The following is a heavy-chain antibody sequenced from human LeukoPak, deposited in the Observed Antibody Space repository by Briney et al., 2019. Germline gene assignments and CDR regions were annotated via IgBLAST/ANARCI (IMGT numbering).Heavy chain of an antibody. CDR3: AGDSLSPPQGDS. V-gene: IGHV3-53*01. D-gene: IGHD2/OR15-2a*01. CDR2: IYSNGDT. J-gene: IGHJ4*02. CDR1: GFTVSTSY. Sequence: GGSRRLSCAASGFTVSTSYMSWVRQAPGKGLEWVSVIYSNGDTYYPESVKGRFTISRDNSKNTLYLQMRSLRAEDTAVYYCAGDSLSPPQGDSWGQGTLVTVSS.